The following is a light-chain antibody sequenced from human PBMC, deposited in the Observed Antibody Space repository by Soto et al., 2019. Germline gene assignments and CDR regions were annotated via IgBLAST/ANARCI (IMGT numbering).Light chain of an antibody. CDR1: HSKIGRNS. V-gene: IGLV1-44*01. J-gene: IGLJ2*01. Sequence: QSVLTQPPSASGTPGQRVTISCSGSHSKIGRNSVNWYRQLPGTAPKLLIFSNNQRPSGVPDRFSASSSRSGTSASLAIAGLRSDDEAYYFCAAWDDSLNGRVFGGGTHLTVL. CDR3: AAWDDSLNGRV. CDR2: SNN.